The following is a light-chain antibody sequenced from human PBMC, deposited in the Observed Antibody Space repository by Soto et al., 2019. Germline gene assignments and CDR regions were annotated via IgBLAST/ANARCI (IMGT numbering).Light chain of an antibody. CDR1: SSDVGGYNY. V-gene: IGLV2-14*01. J-gene: IGLJ3*02. CDR3: AARDDTLNGAV. Sequence: QSALTQPASVAGSPGQSITLSCTGTSSDVGGYNYVSWYQQHPGKAPKLMIYEVSNRPSGVSNRFSGSKSGTSASLAISGLQSEDEDDYYCAARDDTLNGAVFGGGTKVTV. CDR2: EVS.